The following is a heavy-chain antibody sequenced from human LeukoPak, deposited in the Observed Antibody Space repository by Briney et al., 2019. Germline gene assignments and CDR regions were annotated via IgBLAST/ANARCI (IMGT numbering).Heavy chain of an antibody. D-gene: IGHD2-2*02. Sequence: NPSETLSLTCAVSGYSISSGYYWGWIRQPPGKGLEWIGSIYHSGSTYYNPSLKSRVTISVDTPKNQFSLKLSSVTAADTAVYYCASPYCSSTSCYIPERAFDIWGQGTMVTVSS. CDR1: GYSISSGYY. CDR3: ASPYCSSTSCYIPERAFDI. J-gene: IGHJ3*02. V-gene: IGHV4-38-2*01. CDR2: IYHSGST.